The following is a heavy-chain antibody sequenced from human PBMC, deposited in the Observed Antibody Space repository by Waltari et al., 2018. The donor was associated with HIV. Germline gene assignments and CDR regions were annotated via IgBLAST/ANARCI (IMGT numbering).Heavy chain of an antibody. D-gene: IGHD6-6*01. CDR1: GGSISSSSYY. J-gene: IGHJ4*02. CDR3: ARRGGSARRFDY. V-gene: IGHV4-39*01. CDR2: IYYSGST. Sequence: QLQLQESGPGLVKPSETLSLTCTVSGGSISSSSYYWGWIRQPPGKGLEWIGSIYYSGSTYYNPSLKSRVTISVDTSKNQFSLKLSSVTAADTAVYYCARRGGSARRFDYWGQGTLVTVSS.